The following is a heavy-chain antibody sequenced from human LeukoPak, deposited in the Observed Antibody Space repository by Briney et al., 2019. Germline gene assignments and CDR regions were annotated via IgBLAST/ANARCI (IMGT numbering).Heavy chain of an antibody. CDR3: ASYRYGSSFAFDI. V-gene: IGHV3-66*01. J-gene: IGHJ3*02. D-gene: IGHD6-6*01. Sequence: HSGGSLRLSCGASGFTVSTNYMSWVRQAPGKGLEWVSIIYSGGSTYYADSVKGRFTISRDNSKNTLYLQMNSLRAEDTAVYYCASYRYGSSFAFDIWGQGTMVTVSS. CDR1: GFTVSTNY. CDR2: IYSGGST.